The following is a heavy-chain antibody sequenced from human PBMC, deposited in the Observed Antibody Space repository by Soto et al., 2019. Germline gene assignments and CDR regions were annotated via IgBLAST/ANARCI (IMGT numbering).Heavy chain of an antibody. J-gene: IGHJ4*02. CDR1: GFMFSSHW. Sequence: EVQLVASGGGLVQPGGSLRLSCAASGFMFSSHWMHWVRQAPGKGLVWVSRISADGSNTNYADSVKGRFTISRDNARNTLFLQMNSLTAEDTAVYYCARRTDAYNWADYWGQGTLVTVSS. CDR2: ISADGSNT. V-gene: IGHV3-74*01. CDR3: ARRTDAYNWADY. D-gene: IGHD1-1*01.